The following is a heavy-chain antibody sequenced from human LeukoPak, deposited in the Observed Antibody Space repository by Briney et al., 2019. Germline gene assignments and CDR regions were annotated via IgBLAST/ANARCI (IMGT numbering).Heavy chain of an antibody. V-gene: IGHV1-8*01. CDR2: MNPNSGNT. J-gene: IGHJ4*02. D-gene: IGHD3-10*01. CDR3: ARNMVRGVISIV. CDR1: GYTFTSYD. Sequence: ASVKVSCKASGYTFTSYDINWVRQATGQGLEWMGWMNPNSGNTGYAQKFQGRVTMTRNTSISTAYMELSSLRPEDTAVYYCARNMVRGVISIVWGQGTLVTVSS.